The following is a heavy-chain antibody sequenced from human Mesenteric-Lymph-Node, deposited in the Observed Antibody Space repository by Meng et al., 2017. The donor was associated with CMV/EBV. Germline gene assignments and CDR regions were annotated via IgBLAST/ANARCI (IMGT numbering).Heavy chain of an antibody. D-gene: IGHD3-10*01. CDR1: GFTVSKSY. V-gene: IGHV3-20*04. CDR3: ARTPGSYFQDYFDY. Sequence: GESLKISCAASGFTVSKSYMSWVRQAPGKGLEWISGINWNGDSTAYADSVKGRFTISRDNAKNSLYLHMNSLSADDTAMYYCARTPGSYFQDYFDYWGQGILVTVSS. CDR2: INWNGDST. J-gene: IGHJ4*02.